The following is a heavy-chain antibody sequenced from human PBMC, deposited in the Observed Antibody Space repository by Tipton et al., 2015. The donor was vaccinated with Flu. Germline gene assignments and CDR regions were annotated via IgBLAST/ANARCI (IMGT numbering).Heavy chain of an antibody. V-gene: IGHV4-34*01. J-gene: IGHJ4*02. CDR1: GGSFSGYY. CDR2: INNSGST. Sequence: TLSLTCAVSGGSFSGYYWSWIRQPPGKGLEWIGEINNSGSTNYNPSLKSRVTISVDTSKNHFSLKLNSVTAADTAVYYCARGISVRRPFGVWGQGPLVTVSS. D-gene: IGHD3-16*01. CDR3: ARGISVRRPFGV.